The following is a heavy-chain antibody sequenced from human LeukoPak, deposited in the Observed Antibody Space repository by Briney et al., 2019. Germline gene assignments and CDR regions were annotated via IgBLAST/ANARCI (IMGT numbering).Heavy chain of an antibody. V-gene: IGHV3-21*01. CDR1: GFTFSSYS. CDR2: ISTTSDYI. CDR3: ARGGIWSQGFDH. Sequence: IPGGSLRLSCAASGFTFSSYSMNWVRQAPGKGLEWVASISTTSDYICYEDSLKGRLAISRDNAKNSLYLQMNSLRAEDTAVYYCARGGIWSQGFDHWGQGTLVTVSS. D-gene: IGHD1-1*01. J-gene: IGHJ4*02.